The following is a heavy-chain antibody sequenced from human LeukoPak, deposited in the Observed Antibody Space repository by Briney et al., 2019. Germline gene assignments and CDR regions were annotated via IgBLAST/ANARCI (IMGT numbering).Heavy chain of an antibody. J-gene: IGHJ6*03. Sequence: GGSLRLSCAASGFTFDDYGMSWVRQAPGKGLEWVSGINWNGGSTGYADSVKGRFTISRANAKNSLYLQMNSLRAEDTALYYCARTSYSSSWQNYYYYYMAVWGKGTTVTVSS. CDR2: INWNGGST. CDR1: GFTFDDYG. V-gene: IGHV3-20*04. D-gene: IGHD6-13*01. CDR3: ARTSYSSSWQNYYYYYMAV.